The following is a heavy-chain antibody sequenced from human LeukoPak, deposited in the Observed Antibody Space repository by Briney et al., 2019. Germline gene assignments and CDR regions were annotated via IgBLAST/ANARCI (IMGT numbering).Heavy chain of an antibody. CDR1: GSSFTDYW. D-gene: IGHD6-13*01. J-gene: IGHJ4*02. V-gene: IGHV3-7*01. CDR2: MNPDGSVR. CDR3: ARDPEYSSFDL. Sequence: GGSLRLSCAASGSSFTDYWMSWVRQTPAKGLEFVANMNPDGSVRNYMDSVKGRFTISRDNAKKSLYLGISRLRADDTAVYYCARDPEYSSFDLWGQGTQVTVSS.